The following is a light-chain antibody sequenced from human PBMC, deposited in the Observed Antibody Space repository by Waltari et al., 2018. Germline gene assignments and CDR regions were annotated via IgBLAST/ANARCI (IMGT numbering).Light chain of an antibody. CDR3: QQSNNWPPLT. J-gene: IGKJ4*01. CDR1: QSVSTF. V-gene: IGKV3-11*01. Sequence: CRASQSVSTFLAWYQQKPGQAPRLLIYDASNRATDIPARCSGSGSGTDFTLTISSLEPEDFAVYYCQQSNNWPPLTFGGGTKVEIK. CDR2: DAS.